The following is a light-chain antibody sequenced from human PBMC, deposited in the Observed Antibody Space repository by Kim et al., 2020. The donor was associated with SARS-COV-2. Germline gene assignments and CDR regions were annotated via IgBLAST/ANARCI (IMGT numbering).Light chain of an antibody. V-gene: IGLV3-21*04. CDR1: NIGSKI. CDR2: YDS. J-gene: IGLJ2*01. CDR3: QVWDSSSDHPV. Sequence: SYELTQPPSVSVAPGKTARITCGGNNIGSKIVPWYQQKPGQAPVLVIYYDSDRPSGIPERFSGSNAGNTATLTISRVEAGDEADYYCQVWDSSSDHPVFGGGTQLTVL.